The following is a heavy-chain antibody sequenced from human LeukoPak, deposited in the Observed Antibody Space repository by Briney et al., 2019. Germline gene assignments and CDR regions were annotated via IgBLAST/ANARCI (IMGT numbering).Heavy chain of an antibody. J-gene: IGHJ4*02. V-gene: IGHV4-30-2*01. CDR1: GGSISSGTYS. CDR2: IFHSGST. CDR3: ARGYSDYPYFFDS. D-gene: IGHD5-12*01. Sequence: PSQTLSLTCAVSGGSISSGTYSWNWIRQPPGKGLEWVGYIFHSGSTYYSPSLKSRVTISVDTSKAQFSLKLSSVTAADTAMYYCARGYSDYPYFFDSWGQGVLVTVSS.